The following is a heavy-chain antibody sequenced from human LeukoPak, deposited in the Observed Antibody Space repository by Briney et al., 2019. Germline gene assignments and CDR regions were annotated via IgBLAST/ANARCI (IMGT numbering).Heavy chain of an antibody. V-gene: IGHV3-74*03. CDR2: ISGDGSDT. CDR1: GFIFSNDW. Sequence: PGGSLTLSCVGSGFIFSNDWIHWVRQDSAKGLVWLSRISGDGSDTTYPDSVKGRFTISRDNAKNTVHLQMNSLRAEDTGIYFCARVNHLSVVGGTPLLDYWGRGTLVTVSS. CDR3: ARVNHLSVVGGTPLLDY. J-gene: IGHJ4*02. D-gene: IGHD2-15*01.